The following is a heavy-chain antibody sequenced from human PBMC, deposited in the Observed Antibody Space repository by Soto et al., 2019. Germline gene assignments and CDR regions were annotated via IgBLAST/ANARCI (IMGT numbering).Heavy chain of an antibody. Sequence: QVQLVQPGTEVRKPGASVKVSCEPSGDTFTNFDLNWVRQASGQGLEWIGWMRADSGASGHARKFQGRVTLTRDTSRSTAYMELSSLRAEDTAVYYCARYIYGQGFKAWGQGTLVFVSS. V-gene: IGHV1-8*01. J-gene: IGHJ5*02. CDR3: ARYIYGQGFKA. CDR1: GDTFTNFD. D-gene: IGHD4-17*01. CDR2: MRADSGAS.